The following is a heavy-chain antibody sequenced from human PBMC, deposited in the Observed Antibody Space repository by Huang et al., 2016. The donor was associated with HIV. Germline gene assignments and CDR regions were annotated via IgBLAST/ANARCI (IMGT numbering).Heavy chain of an antibody. CDR3: ARGVGNSNRGFDI. CDR1: GGTVSSFS. J-gene: IGHJ4*02. V-gene: IGHV1-69*13. D-gene: IGHD5-18*01. Sequence: QVQLVQSGAEMKKSGSSVKVSCKASGGTVSSFSFTWVRQAPGHGLEWMGGVIPVHDTTDLAQKVRGRVTLTADESTNTAFRELSGLTSQDTAVYYCARGVGNSNRGFDIWGQGTLVTVS. CDR2: VIPVHDTT.